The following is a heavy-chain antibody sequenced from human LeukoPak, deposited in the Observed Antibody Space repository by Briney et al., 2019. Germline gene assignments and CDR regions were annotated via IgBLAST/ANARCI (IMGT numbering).Heavy chain of an antibody. CDR3: ARRGGSKIDY. J-gene: IGHJ4*02. D-gene: IGHD3-3*01. CDR2: VYYSGNT. Sequence: PSETLSLTCNVSGGSISTSSYYWGWIRQPPGKGPEWIGSVYYSGNTYYSPSLKSRVTISVDTSKNQFSLKLSAETAADTAVYYCARRGGSKIDYWGQGTLVTVSS. V-gene: IGHV4-39*01. CDR1: GGSISTSSYY.